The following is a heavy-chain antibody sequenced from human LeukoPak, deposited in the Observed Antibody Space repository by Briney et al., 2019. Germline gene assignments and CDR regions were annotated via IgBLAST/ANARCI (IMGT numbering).Heavy chain of an antibody. CDR1: GYTFTSYG. D-gene: IGHD6-13*01. V-gene: IGHV1-69*05. CDR3: ARDGGIAAAGTGFDP. CDR2: IIPIFGTA. J-gene: IGHJ5*02. Sequence: KVSCKASGYTFTSYGIRWVRQAPGQGLEWMGGIIPIFGTANYAQKSQGRVTITTDESTSTAYMELSSLRSEDTAVYYCARDGGIAAAGTGFDPWGQGTLVTVSA.